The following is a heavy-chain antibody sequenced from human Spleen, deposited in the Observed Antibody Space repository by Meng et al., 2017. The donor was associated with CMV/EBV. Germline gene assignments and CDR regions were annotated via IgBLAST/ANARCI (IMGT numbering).Heavy chain of an antibody. Sequence: ASVKVSCKASGYTFTSYGISWVRQAPGQGLEWMGWISAYNGNTNYAQKLQGRVTMTTDTSTSTAYMELRSLRSDDTAVYYCARLGYCSSTSCFGVYYYYGMDVWGQGTTVTVS. CDR3: ARLGYCSSTSCFGVYYYYGMDV. D-gene: IGHD2-2*01. J-gene: IGHJ6*02. CDR2: ISAYNGNT. V-gene: IGHV1-18*01. CDR1: GYTFTSYG.